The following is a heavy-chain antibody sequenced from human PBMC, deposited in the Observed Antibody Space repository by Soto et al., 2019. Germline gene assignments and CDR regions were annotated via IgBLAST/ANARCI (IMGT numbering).Heavy chain of an antibody. CDR3: ARGPRSGYDYAACAI. CDR2: INHRGGT. D-gene: IGHD3-22*01. V-gene: IGHV4-34*02. Sequence: HVQLQLWGAGHLKPSETLSLTCAVSAGSFSGFDWTWIRQSPGRGLEWVGAINHRGGTRYNSSLQSRLTLSVDTSTTQFSLKLRSVVAADMAVYYCARGPRSGYDYAACAIWSQGTQVTVSS. J-gene: IGHJ3*02. CDR1: AGSFSGFD.